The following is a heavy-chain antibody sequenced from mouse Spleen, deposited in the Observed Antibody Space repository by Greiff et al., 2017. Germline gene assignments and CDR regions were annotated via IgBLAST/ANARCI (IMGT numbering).Heavy chain of an antibody. CDR2: IDPETGGT. CDR3: TRGDCDSFAY. D-gene: IGHD2-13*01. CDR1: GYTFTDYE. Sequence: QVHVKQSGAELVRPGASVTLSCKASGYTFTDYEMHWVKQTPVHGLEWIGAIDPETGGTAYNQKFKGKAILTADKSSSTAYMELRSLTSEDSAVYYCTRGDCDSFAYWGQGTLVTVSA. V-gene: IGHV1-15*01. J-gene: IGHJ3*01.